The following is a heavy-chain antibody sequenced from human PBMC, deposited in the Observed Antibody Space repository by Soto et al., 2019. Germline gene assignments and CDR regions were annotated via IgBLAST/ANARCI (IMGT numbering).Heavy chain of an antibody. V-gene: IGHV4-31*03. D-gene: IGHD4-4*01. CDR1: GGSIISGGYY. Sequence: SETLSLTCTVSGGSIISGGYYCIGIRQRPWNGLEWIGYIYYSGSTYYNPSLKSRVTISVDTSKNQFSLKLSSVTAADTAVYYCARDNVATVNNLLRSGQYNRFDPWGQGTLVTVSS. CDR3: ARDNVATVNNLLRSGQYNRFDP. CDR2: IYYSGST. J-gene: IGHJ5*02.